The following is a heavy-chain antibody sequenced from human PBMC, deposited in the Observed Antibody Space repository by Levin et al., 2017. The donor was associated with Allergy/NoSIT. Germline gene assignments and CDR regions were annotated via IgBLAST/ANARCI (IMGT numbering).Heavy chain of an antibody. CDR2: IKQGGSEK. Sequence: GGSLRLSCAASGFTFSTYWMNWVPQAPGKGLEWVANIKQGGSEKYYVDSVKGRFTISRDNAQSSLYLHMNSLRAEDTAVYFCARGIAGRADFFDSWGQGTLVTVSS. CDR3: ARGIAGRADFFDS. CDR1: GFTFSTYW. J-gene: IGHJ4*02. D-gene: IGHD6-6*01. V-gene: IGHV3-7*01.